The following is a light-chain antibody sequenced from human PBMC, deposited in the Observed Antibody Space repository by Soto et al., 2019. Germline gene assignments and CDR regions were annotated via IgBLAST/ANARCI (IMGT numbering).Light chain of an antibody. J-gene: IGLJ1*01. V-gene: IGLV2-14*01. CDR1: SSDVGAYGY. Sequence: QSALTQPASVSVSPGQSITISCTGTSSDVGAYGYVSWYQQHPGKAPKVMIYEVNIRPSGVSYRFSGSKSGNTAFLTISGLQTEDEADYYCGSYTSISTYVFGTGTKVTVL. CDR2: EVN. CDR3: GSYTSISTYV.